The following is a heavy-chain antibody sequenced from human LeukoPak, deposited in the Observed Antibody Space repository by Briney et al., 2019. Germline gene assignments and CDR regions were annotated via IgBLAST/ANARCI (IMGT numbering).Heavy chain of an antibody. J-gene: IGHJ3*02. CDR3: ARVVRLQPYVYAFDI. Sequence: ASVKVSCKASGYTFTNYAMNWVRQAPGQGLEWMGWINTDTGNPTYAQGFTRRLVFSLDTSASTAYLQISSLKAEDTAVYYCARVVRLQPYVYAFDIWGQGTMVTVSS. V-gene: IGHV7-4-1*02. D-gene: IGHD5-24*01. CDR1: GYTFTNYA. CDR2: INTDTGNP.